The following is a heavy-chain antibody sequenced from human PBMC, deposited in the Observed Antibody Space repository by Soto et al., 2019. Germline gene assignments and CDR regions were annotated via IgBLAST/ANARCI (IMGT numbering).Heavy chain of an antibody. V-gene: IGHV3-66*01. D-gene: IGHD4-17*01. CDR2: IYSGGST. CDR1: GFPVSSNY. CDR3: VQTTVTTAY. J-gene: IGHJ4*02. Sequence: GGSLRLSCAASGFPVSSNYMSWVRQAPGKGLEWVSVIYSGGSTYYADSVKGRFTISRDNSKNTLYLQMNSLRAEDTAVYYCVQTTVTTAYWGQGTLVTVSS.